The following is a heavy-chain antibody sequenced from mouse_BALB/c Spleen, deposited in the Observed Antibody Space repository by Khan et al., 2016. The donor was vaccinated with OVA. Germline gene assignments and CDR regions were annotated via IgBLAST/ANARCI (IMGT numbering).Heavy chain of an antibody. V-gene: IGHV3-2*02. CDR2: ISYSGST. D-gene: IGHD1-1*01. CDR1: GYSITSDYA. Sequence: EVQLQESGPGLVKPSQSLSLTCTVTGYSITSDYAWNWIRQLPGNKLEWMAYISYSGSTGYNPSLKSRVSHTRDTYKNQFFLQLNSVTAEDTATYYCARRFYYGHWYFDVWGAGTPVTVSS. CDR3: ARRFYYGHWYFDV. J-gene: IGHJ1*01.